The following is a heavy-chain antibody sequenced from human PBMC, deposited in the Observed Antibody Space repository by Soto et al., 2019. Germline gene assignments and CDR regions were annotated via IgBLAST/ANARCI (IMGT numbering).Heavy chain of an antibody. CDR3: ARVVRVVAAPYGMDV. CDR2: INSDGSST. CDR1: GFTFSSYW. Sequence: GGSLRLSCAASGFTFSSYWMHWVRQAPGKGLVWVSRINSDGSSTSYADSVKGRFTISRDNAKNTLYLQMNSLRAEDTAVYYCARVVRVVAAPYGMDVWGHGTTVTVSS. D-gene: IGHD2-15*01. J-gene: IGHJ6*02. V-gene: IGHV3-74*01.